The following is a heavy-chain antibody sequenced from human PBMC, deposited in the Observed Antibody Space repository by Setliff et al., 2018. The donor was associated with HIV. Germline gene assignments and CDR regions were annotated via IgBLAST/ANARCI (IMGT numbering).Heavy chain of an antibody. CDR1: GHKFTSYW. CDR3: AREIRTIEGGALDI. D-gene: IGHD3-16*01. Sequence: GESLKISCKDSGHKFTSYWVGWVRQMPGRGLEWMGFINPSTYEVRYRPSLQGQVTMSVDKSISTAFLQWSSLAASDTAMYYCAREIRTIEGGALDIWGQGTSVTVSS. CDR2: INPSTYEV. V-gene: IGHV5-51*01. J-gene: IGHJ3*02.